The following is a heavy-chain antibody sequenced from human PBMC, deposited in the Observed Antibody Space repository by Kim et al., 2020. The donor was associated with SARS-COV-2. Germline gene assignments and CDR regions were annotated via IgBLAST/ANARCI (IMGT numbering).Heavy chain of an antibody. D-gene: IGHD2-2*01. J-gene: IGHJ2*01. CDR3: AKGTAAFHWYFDL. V-gene: IGHV3-23*01. Sequence: YADSVKGRFTDSRDNSKNTLYLQMNSLRAEDTAVYYCAKGTAAFHWYFDLWGRGTLVTVSS.